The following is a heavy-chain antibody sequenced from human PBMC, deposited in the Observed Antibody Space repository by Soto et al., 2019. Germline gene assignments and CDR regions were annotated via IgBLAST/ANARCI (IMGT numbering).Heavy chain of an antibody. CDR3: ARCLLWVGYHFDI. J-gene: IGHJ3*02. Sequence: QVQLVDSGGGLVKPGGSLRLSCAASGFTFSNYYMTWIRQAPGKGLEWISYISDSGSVTYYADSVQGRFSISRDNAQNSLFLEMNYLRVDDTAGDYCARCLLWVGYHFDICGQGTKVTVSS. CDR1: GFTFSNYY. CDR2: ISDSGSVT. D-gene: IGHD2-8*01. V-gene: IGHV3-11*01.